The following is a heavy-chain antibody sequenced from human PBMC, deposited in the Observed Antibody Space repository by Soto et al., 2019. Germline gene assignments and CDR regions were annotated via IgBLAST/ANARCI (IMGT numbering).Heavy chain of an antibody. Sequence: QVPLQQWGAGLLKPSETLSLTCAVYGGSFSGYYWSWIRQPPGKGLEWIGEINHSGSTNYNPSLKSRVTISVDTAKNQFSLKLSSVTAADTAVYYCAARKRGYYDSSGYYFDYWGQGTLVTVSS. CDR1: GGSFSGYY. CDR3: AARKRGYYDSSGYYFDY. V-gene: IGHV4-34*01. J-gene: IGHJ4*02. CDR2: INHSGST. D-gene: IGHD3-22*01.